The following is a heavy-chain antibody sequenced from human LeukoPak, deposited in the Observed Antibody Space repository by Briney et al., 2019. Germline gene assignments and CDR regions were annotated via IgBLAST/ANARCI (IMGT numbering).Heavy chain of an antibody. Sequence: ESGPTMVNPTQTLTLTCTFSGFSLSTSGMRVSWIRQPPGKALEWLAPIDWDEDKFYSTSLKTRLTISKDTAKNQVVLTMTNMDPVDTATYYCARTLYYYDSSGYYNTGDDAFDIWGQGTMVTVSS. V-gene: IGHV2-70*04. D-gene: IGHD3-22*01. J-gene: IGHJ3*02. CDR1: GFSLSTSGMR. CDR2: IDWDEDK. CDR3: ARTLYYYDSSGYYNTGDDAFDI.